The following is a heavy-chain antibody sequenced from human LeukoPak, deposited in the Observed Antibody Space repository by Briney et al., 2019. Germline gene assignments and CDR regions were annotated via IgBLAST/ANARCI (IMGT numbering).Heavy chain of an antibody. CDR2: INHSGST. J-gene: IGHJ4*02. CDR1: GGPFSGYY. D-gene: IGHD6-13*01. CDR3: ARHSSSRED. Sequence: SETLSLTCAVYGGPFSGYYWSWIRQPPGKGLEWIGEINHSGSTNYNPSLKSRVTISVDTSKNQFSLKLSSVTAADTAVYYCARHSSSREDWGQGTLVTVSS. V-gene: IGHV4-34*01.